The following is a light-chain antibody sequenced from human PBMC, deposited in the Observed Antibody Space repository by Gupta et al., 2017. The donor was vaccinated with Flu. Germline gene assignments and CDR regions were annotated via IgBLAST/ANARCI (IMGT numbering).Light chain of an antibody. CDR1: SSDVGGYNY. V-gene: IGLV2-14*01. J-gene: IGLJ2*01. CDR2: DVS. CDR3: SADTSSSTLV. Sequence: QSALTQPASVSGSPGQSITISCTGTSSDVGGYNYVSWYQQHPGKAPKLMIYDVSNRPSGVSNRFSGSKSGNTASLTISGLQEEDEADYYCSADTSSSTLVFGGGTKLTVL.